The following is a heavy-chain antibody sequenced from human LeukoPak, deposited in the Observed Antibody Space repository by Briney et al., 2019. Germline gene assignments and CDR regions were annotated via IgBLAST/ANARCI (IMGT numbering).Heavy chain of an antibody. D-gene: IGHD3-10*01. V-gene: IGHV3-23*01. CDR1: GFTFSSYA. CDR2: ISNIGGST. CDR3: AKRASGSGTSLYDFGY. Sequence: PGGSLRLSCAASGFTFSSYAMSWVRQAPGKGLEWVSVISNIGGSTFYADSVKGRFTISRDNSKNTLYLQMNSLRAEDTAVYYCAKRASGSGTSLYDFGYWGQGTLVTVSS. J-gene: IGHJ4*02.